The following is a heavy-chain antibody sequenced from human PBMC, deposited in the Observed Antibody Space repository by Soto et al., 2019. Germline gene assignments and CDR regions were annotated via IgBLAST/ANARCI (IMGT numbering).Heavy chain of an antibody. V-gene: IGHV4-31*02. Sequence: WTWIRQHPGKGLEWIGYIYYSGSTYYNPSLKSRVSISVDTSKNQFSLKLNSVTAADTAVYYCARGLGSGNWDYWGQGILVTVSS. CDR3: ARGLGSGNWDY. CDR2: IYYSGST. J-gene: IGHJ4*02. D-gene: IGHD3-10*01.